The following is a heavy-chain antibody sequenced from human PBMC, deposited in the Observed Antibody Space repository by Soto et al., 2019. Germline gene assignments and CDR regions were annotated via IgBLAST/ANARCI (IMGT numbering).Heavy chain of an antibody. CDR1: CPSFPGYS. V-gene: IGHV4-34*01. D-gene: IGHD2-2*02. CDR3: ARGPRYQLLYPYYFDY. J-gene: IGHJ4*02. Sequence: PSGPLSLNCAFNCPSFPGYSWRWITEAPGKGLEWIGEINHSGSTNYNPSLKSRVTISVDTSKNQFSLKLSSVTAADTAVYYCARGPRYQLLYPYYFDYWGQGTLITVS. CDR2: INHSGST.